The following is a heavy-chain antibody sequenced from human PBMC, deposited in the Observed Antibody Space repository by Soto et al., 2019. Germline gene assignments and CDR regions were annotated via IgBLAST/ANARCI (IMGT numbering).Heavy chain of an antibody. CDR3: AREDYDSSGYPNWFDP. Sequence: QVQLQESGPGLVKPSQTLSLTCTVSGGSISSGGYYWSWIRQHPGKGLEWIGYIYYSGSTYYNPSLKSRVTISVDTSKNQFSLKLSSVTAADTAVYYCAREDYDSSGYPNWFDPWGQGTLVTVSS. CDR2: IYYSGST. D-gene: IGHD3-22*01. CDR1: GGSISSGGYY. J-gene: IGHJ5*02. V-gene: IGHV4-31*03.